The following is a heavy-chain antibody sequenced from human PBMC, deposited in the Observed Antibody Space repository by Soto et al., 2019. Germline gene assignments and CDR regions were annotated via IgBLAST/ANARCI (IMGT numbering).Heavy chain of an antibody. CDR1: GGSISSYY. Sequence: TLSLTCTVSGGSISSYYWSWIRQPPGKGLEWIGYIYYSGSTNYNPSLKSRVTISVDTSKNQFSLKLSSVTAADTAVYYCARDRNYYGSGSMGGMDVWGQGTTVTVSS. J-gene: IGHJ6*02. D-gene: IGHD3-10*01. CDR2: IYYSGST. V-gene: IGHV4-59*01. CDR3: ARDRNYYGSGSMGGMDV.